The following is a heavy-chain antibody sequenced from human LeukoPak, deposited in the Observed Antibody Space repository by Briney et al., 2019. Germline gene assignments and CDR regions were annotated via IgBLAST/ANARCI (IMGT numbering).Heavy chain of an antibody. V-gene: IGHV3-30*03. D-gene: IGHD6-6*01. CDR2: ISYDGTNK. J-gene: IGHJ4*02. CDR1: GFTFSSYG. Sequence: PGGSLRLSCAASGFTFSSYGMHWVRQAPGKGLEWVALISYDGTNKYYADSVKGRFTISRDNSKNTLYLQMNSLKPEDTAVYYCATCSRPLRVCTGDVDYWSQGTLVTVSS. CDR3: ATCSRPLRVCTGDVDY.